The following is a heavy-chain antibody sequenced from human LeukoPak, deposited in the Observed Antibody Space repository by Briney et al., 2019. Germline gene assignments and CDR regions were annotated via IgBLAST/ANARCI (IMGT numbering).Heavy chain of an antibody. CDR1: GGSINSHY. V-gene: IGHV4-59*11. D-gene: IGHD3-3*01. Sequence: PSETLSLTCTVSGGSINSHYWSWIRQPPGKGLQWIGFISYSGSTSYNPSLMSRVTISEDTSKNQFSLKLNSVTAADTALYFCARSYYDFWSGFYSDFWGQGALVTVSS. CDR3: ARSYYDFWSGFYSDF. J-gene: IGHJ4*02. CDR2: ISYSGST.